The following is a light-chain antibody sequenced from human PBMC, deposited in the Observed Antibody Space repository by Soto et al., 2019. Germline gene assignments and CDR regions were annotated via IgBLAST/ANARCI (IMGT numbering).Light chain of an antibody. CDR1: SSNIGSNT. CDR2: SYN. Sequence: QAVVTQPPSASGTPGQRVTISCSGSSSNIGSNTVNWYQQLPGTAPKLLIYSYNQRPSGVPDRFSGSKSGTSASLAISGLQSEDEADYYCAAWDDSLTGYVFGTGPKLTVL. V-gene: IGLV1-44*01. CDR3: AAWDDSLTGYV. J-gene: IGLJ1*01.